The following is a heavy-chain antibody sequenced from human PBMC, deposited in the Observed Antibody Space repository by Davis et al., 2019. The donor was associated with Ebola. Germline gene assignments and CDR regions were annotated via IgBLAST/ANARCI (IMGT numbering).Heavy chain of an antibody. Sequence: ASVKVSCKASGYIFTGYYIHWVRQAPGQGLEWMGCINPNSGATNYAQKFRGWVTMTRDMSINTAYMEVTSLKSDGTAVYYCARGRDIWSVPEYWGQGTLVTVSS. CDR1: GYIFTGYY. V-gene: IGHV1-2*04. J-gene: IGHJ4*02. CDR3: ARGRDIWSVPEY. D-gene: IGHD3-3*01. CDR2: INPNSGAT.